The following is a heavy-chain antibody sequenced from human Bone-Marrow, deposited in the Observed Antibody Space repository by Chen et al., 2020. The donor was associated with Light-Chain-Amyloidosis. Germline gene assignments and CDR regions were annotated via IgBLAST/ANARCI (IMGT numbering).Heavy chain of an antibody. D-gene: IGHD1-26*01. CDR3: AKDFLRSGSYTTFLDY. Sequence: EVQLVESGGGLVQPGRSLRLSCAASGFIFDDFAMHWVRQAPGKGLEWVSGISWNSGNIDYADSVKGRFTISRDNAKNSLYLEMNSLRPEDTAFYYCAKDFLRSGSYTTFLDYWGQGTLVTVSS. J-gene: IGHJ4*02. CDR1: GFIFDDFA. V-gene: IGHV3-9*01. CDR2: ISWNSGNI.